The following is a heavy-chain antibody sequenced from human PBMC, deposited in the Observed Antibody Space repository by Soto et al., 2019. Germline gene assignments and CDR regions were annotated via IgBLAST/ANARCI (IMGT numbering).Heavy chain of an antibody. CDR3: AKLDYYDSSGYSDYFDY. D-gene: IGHD3-22*01. CDR2: ISGSGGST. J-gene: IGHJ4*02. CDR1: GFTFSSYA. Sequence: GGSLRPSCAASGFTFSSYAMSWVRQAPGKGLEWVSAISGSGGSTYYADSVKGRFTISRDNSKNTLYLQMNSLRAEDTAVYYCAKLDYYDSSGYSDYFDYWGQGTLVTVSS. V-gene: IGHV3-23*01.